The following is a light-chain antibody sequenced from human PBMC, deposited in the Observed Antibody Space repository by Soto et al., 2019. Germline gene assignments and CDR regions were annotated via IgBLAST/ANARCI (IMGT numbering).Light chain of an antibody. CDR2: GAS. V-gene: IGKV3-15*01. CDR1: QSVGSN. CDR3: QEYNNWPQLT. Sequence: EIVMAQSPATLSVSPGERATLSCRASQSVGSNFAWYQQRPGQAPRLLIYGASTRATGIPARFSGSGSGTEFTLTISSLQSEDFAVYYCQEYNNWPQLTFGGGTKVEIK. J-gene: IGKJ4*01.